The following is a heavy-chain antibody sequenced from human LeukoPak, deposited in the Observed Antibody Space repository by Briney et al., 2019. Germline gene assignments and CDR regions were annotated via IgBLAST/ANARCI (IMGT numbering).Heavy chain of an antibody. J-gene: IGHJ5*02. V-gene: IGHV3-23*01. CDR3: AKAGEAAIHNWFDP. CDR1: GFTFSSYA. Sequence: PGGSLRLSCAASGFTFSSYAMSWVRQAPGKGLEWVSAISGSGGSTYYADSVKGRFAISRDNSKNTLYLQMNSLRAEDTAVYYCAKAGEAAIHNWFDPWGQGTLVTVSS. CDR2: ISGSGGST. D-gene: IGHD3-10*01.